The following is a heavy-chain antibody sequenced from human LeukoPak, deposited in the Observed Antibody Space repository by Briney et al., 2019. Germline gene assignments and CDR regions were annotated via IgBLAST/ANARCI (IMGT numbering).Heavy chain of an antibody. D-gene: IGHD4-17*01. Sequence: GESLKISCKGSGYSFTSYWIAWVRQMPGKGLEWMGIIYPGDSDTRYSPSFEGQVTISADKSISTAYLQWSGLMASDTAMYYCARRSSVTTHFDYWGQGSLVTVFS. V-gene: IGHV5-51*01. CDR3: ARRSSVTTHFDY. J-gene: IGHJ4*02. CDR1: GYSFTSYW. CDR2: IYPGDSDT.